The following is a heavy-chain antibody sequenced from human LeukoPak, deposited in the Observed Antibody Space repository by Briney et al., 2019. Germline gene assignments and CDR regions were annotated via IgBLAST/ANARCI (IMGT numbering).Heavy chain of an antibody. D-gene: IGHD3-10*01. CDR3: ARQYYYGSGGVY. Sequence: GGSLRLSCAASGFTFSSYAMSWVRQAPGKGLECISGFSGSGGSTYYADSVKGRFTISRDNSKNTLYLQMNSLRAEDTAIYYCARQYYYGSGGVYWGQGTLVTVSS. V-gene: IGHV3-23*01. CDR1: GFTFSSYA. CDR2: FSGSGGST. J-gene: IGHJ4*02.